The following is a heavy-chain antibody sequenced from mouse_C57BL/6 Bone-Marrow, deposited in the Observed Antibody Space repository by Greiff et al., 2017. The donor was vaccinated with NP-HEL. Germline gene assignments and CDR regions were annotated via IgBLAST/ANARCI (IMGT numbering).Heavy chain of an antibody. D-gene: IGHD2-4*01. CDR3: ARIDDYEGAWFAY. J-gene: IGHJ3*01. V-gene: IGHV1-85*01. CDR1: GYTFTSYD. Sequence: QVQLKESGPELVKPGASVKLSCKASGYTFTSYDINWVKQRPGQGLEWIGWIYPRDGSTKYNEKFKGKATLTVDTSSSTAYMGLHSLTSEDSAVYFCARIDDYEGAWFAYWGQGTLVTVSA. CDR2: IYPRDGST.